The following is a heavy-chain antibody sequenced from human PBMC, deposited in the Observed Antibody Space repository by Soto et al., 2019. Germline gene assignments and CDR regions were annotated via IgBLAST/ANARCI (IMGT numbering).Heavy chain of an antibody. Sequence: GGSLRLSCAAAGLTFSSSSMSWVRQAPGKGLEWVSVISGGGTTTYYAESVKGRFTISRDNSKNTLYLQMNSLRAEDTAVYYCAKKYNSGYYYFDYWGQGTLVTVSS. V-gene: IGHV3-23*01. J-gene: IGHJ4*02. D-gene: IGHD6-19*01. CDR3: AKKYNSGYYYFDY. CDR2: ISGGGTTT. CDR1: GLTFSSSS.